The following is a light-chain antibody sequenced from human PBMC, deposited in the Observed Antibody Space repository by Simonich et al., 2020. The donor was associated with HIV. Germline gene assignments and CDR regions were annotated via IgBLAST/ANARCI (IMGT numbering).Light chain of an antibody. CDR1: QGISNS. V-gene: IGKV1-NL1*01. Sequence: DIQMTQSPSSLSASVGDRVTISCRASQGISNSLAWYQQKPGKAPKLLLYAASRLESGVPSRFSGSGSGTDYTLTISSLQPEDFATYYCQQYYSTSGTFGQGTKVEIK. J-gene: IGKJ1*01. CDR2: AAS. CDR3: QQYYSTSGT.